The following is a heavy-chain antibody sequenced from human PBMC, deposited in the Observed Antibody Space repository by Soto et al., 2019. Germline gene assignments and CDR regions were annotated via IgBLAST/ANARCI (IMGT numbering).Heavy chain of an antibody. CDR2: MYFGGSF. J-gene: IGHJ6*02. CDR1: GDSVSSGY. D-gene: IGHD6-6*01. CDR3: ARDLGLVLEYSSSPLSYYGMDV. Sequence: PSETLSLTCSVSGDSVSSGYWSWIRQPPGKGLEWIGFMYFGGSFNYNPSLAGRFTISRDNAKNSLYLQMNSLRAEDTAVYYCARDLGLVLEYSSSPLSYYGMDVWGQGTTVTVSS. V-gene: IGHV4-59*02.